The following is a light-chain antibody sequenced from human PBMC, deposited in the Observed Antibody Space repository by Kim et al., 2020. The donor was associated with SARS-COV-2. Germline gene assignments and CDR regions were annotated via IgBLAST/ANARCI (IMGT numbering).Light chain of an antibody. CDR2: GKN. V-gene: IGLV3-19*01. CDR3: NSRDSNDNVV. J-gene: IGLJ2*01. Sequence: VAVGQTVSITCQGASLRSYYATWYQQKPGQAPILVIYGKNNRPSGIPDRFSGSSSGNTASLTITGTQAGDEADYYCNSRDSNDNVVFGGGTKLTVL. CDR1: SLRSYY.